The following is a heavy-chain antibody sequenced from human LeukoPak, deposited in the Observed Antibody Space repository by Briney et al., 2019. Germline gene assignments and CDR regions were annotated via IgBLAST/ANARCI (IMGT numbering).Heavy chain of an antibody. CDR1: GGSISSYY. Sequence: SETLSLTCTVSGGSISSYYWSWIRQPPGKGLEWIGYIYTSGSTNYNPSLKSRVTISVDTSKNQFSLKLSSVTAADTAVFYCARHFAVSSNYYYYMDVWGKGTTVTVSS. CDR3: ARHFAVSSNYYYYMDV. D-gene: IGHD3-3*02. V-gene: IGHV4-4*09. J-gene: IGHJ6*03. CDR2: IYTSGST.